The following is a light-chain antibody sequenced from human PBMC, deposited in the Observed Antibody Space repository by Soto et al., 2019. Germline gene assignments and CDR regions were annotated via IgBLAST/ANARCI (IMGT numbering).Light chain of an antibody. CDR3: PSYISRTPSYV. CDR2: DVS. CDR1: RTDVADGYDY. V-gene: IGLV2-14*03. Sequence: QSVLTQPASVSGSPGQSIAISCTGVRTDVADGYDYVSWYQQHPGQAPQLIIYDVSNRPSGVSDRFSGSKSGNTASLTISGLRAEVEAEYSCPSYISRTPSYVFGIGTKVTV. J-gene: IGLJ1*01.